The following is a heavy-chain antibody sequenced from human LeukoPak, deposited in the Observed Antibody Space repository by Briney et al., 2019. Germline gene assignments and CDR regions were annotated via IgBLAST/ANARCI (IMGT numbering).Heavy chain of an antibody. V-gene: IGHV3-23*01. CDR1: GFTFSSYA. CDR2: ISGSGGST. CDR3: AKYKVEYDFWSGYDYCYYGMDV. J-gene: IGHJ6*02. D-gene: IGHD3-3*01. Sequence: PGGSLRLSCAASGFTFSSYAMSWVRQAPGKGLEWVSAISGSGGSTYYADSVKGRFTISRDNSKNTLYLQMNSLRAEDTAVYYCAKYKVEYDFWSGYDYCYYGMDVWGQGTTVTVSS.